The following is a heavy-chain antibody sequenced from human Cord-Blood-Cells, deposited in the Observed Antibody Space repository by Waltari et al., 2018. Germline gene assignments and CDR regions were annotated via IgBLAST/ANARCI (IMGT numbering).Heavy chain of an antibody. D-gene: IGHD5-18*01. V-gene: IGHV4-34*01. Sequence: QVQLQQWGAGLLKPSETLSLTCAVYGGSFSGYYWSWTRQPPGKGLEWIGEINHSGSTNYNPSLKSRVTISVDTSKNQFSLKLSSVTAADTAVYYCARWRIQLWYFDYWGQGTLVTVSS. CDR1: GGSFSGYY. CDR2: INHSGST. CDR3: ARWRIQLWYFDY. J-gene: IGHJ4*02.